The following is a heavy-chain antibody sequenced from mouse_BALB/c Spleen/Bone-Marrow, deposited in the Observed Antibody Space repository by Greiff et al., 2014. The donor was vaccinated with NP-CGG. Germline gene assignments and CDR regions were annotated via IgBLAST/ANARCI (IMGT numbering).Heavy chain of an antibody. CDR1: GYAFSSYW. Sequence: QVQLQQFGAELVRPGSSVKISCKASGYAFSSYWMNWVKQRPGQGLEWIGQIYPGDGDTNYNGNFKDKATLTTDKSSTTAYMQLSSLTSEDSAVYFCARGGRLTGYYFDYWGQGTTLTVSS. D-gene: IGHD4-1*01. V-gene: IGHV1-80*01. J-gene: IGHJ2*01. CDR2: IYPGDGDT. CDR3: ARGGRLTGYYFDY.